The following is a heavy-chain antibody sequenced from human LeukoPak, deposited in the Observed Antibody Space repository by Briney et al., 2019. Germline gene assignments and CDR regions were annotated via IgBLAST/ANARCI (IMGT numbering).Heavy chain of an antibody. V-gene: IGHV3-7*01. CDR2: IKQDGSEK. D-gene: IGHD2-2*01. CDR3: ARYPDSSTSSRAGILYYYYMDV. Sequence: GGSLRLSCAASGFTFSSYWMSWVRQAPGKGLEWVANIKQDGSEKYYVDSVKGRFTISRDNAKDSLYLQMNSLRAEDTAVYYCARYPDSSTSSRAGILYYYYMDVWGKGTTVTVSS. CDR1: GFTFSSYW. J-gene: IGHJ6*03.